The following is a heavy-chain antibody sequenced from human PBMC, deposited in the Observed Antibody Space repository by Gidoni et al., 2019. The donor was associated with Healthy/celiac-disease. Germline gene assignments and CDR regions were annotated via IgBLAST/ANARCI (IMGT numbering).Heavy chain of an antibody. CDR2: IKSKTDGGTT. J-gene: IGHJ3*02. CDR3: TTGNDAFDI. Sequence: EMQLVASGGGLVKRGGALRLAGAASGFTFSNPWMSWDRQASGTGLEWVVRIKSKTDGGTTDYAAPVKGRFTISRDDSTNTLYLPMNSLQTEDTAVYYCTTGNDAFDIWGQVTMVTVSS. V-gene: IGHV3-15*01. CDR1: GFTFSNPW.